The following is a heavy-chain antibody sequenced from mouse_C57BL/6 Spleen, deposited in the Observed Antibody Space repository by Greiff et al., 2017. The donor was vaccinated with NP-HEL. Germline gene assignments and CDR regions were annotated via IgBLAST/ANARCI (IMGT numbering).Heavy chain of an antibody. CDR3: AREKAYDSNYGLAY. D-gene: IGHD2-5*01. V-gene: IGHV3-6*01. CDR1: GYSITSGYY. J-gene: IGHJ3*01. Sequence: EVKLQESGPGLVKPSQSLSLTCSVTGYSITSGYYWNWIRQFPGNKLEWMGYISYDGSNNYNPSLKNRISITRDTSKNQFFLKLNSVTTEDTATYYGAREKAYDSNYGLAYWGQGTLVTVSA. CDR2: ISYDGSN.